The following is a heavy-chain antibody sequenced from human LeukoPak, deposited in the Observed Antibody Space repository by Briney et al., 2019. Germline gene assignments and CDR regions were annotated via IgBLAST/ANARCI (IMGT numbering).Heavy chain of an antibody. Sequence: SETLSLTCTVSGGSISSSSSYWGWIRQPPGKGLEWIGSIYYSGSTYYNPSLKSRVTISVDTSKNQFSLKLGSVTAADTAVYYCARLSTMIVVELHFDYWGQGTLVTVSS. V-gene: IGHV4-39*01. CDR1: GGSISSSSSY. CDR2: IYYSGST. D-gene: IGHD3-22*01. J-gene: IGHJ4*02. CDR3: ARLSTMIVVELHFDY.